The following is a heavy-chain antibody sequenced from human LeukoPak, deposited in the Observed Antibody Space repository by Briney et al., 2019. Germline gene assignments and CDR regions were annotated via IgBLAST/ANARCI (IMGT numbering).Heavy chain of an antibody. Sequence: GGSLRLSCAASGFTFSSYGMSSVREAPGKGLEWVSAISGSGGSTSYADPVKGRFTIPRDNSKNTLYLQMNSLRAEDTAVYYCAKIPSPRIVGARSDYFDYWGQGTLVTVSS. CDR1: GFTFSSYG. J-gene: IGHJ4*02. D-gene: IGHD1-26*01. CDR3: AKIPSPRIVGARSDYFDY. V-gene: IGHV3-23*01. CDR2: ISGSGGST.